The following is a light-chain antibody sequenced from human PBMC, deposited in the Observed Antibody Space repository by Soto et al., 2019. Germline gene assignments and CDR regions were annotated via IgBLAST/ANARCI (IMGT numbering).Light chain of an antibody. CDR3: QHYETSPQA. CDR1: QSVSSNY. CDR2: GAS. V-gene: IGKV3-20*01. Sequence: DIVLTQSPGTLSLSPGERATLSCRASQSVSSNYLAWYQQRPGQAPRLLIYGASSRATGIQDRFSGSGSGTDCTLTISRLEREDCAVDYCQHYETSPQAFGKGTKVEIK. J-gene: IGKJ1*01.